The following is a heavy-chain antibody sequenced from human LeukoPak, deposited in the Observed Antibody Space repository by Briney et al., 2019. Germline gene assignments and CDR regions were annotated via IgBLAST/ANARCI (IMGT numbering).Heavy chain of an antibody. CDR3: ARHTFTGNDY. CDR2: IYYTGST. CDR1: GGSISNYC. V-gene: IGHV4-59*08. Sequence: PSETLSLTCTVSGGSISNYCWSWTRQPPGKGLEWIGYIYYTGSTNYNPSLKSRVTISLDTSKNQFSLKLSSVTAADTAVYYCARHTFTGNDYWGQGTLVTVSS. D-gene: IGHD3-10*01. J-gene: IGHJ4*02.